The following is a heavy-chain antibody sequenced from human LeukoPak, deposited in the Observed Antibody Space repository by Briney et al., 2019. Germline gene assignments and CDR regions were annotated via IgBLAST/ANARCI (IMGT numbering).Heavy chain of an antibody. CDR2: IYPGDSDT. CDR1: GYSFTSYW. V-gene: IGHV5-51*01. D-gene: IGHD5/OR15-5a*01. CDR3: ARRDTHSVFDI. Sequence: GESLRISCTGSGYSFTSYWNGWVRQMPGKGLEWMGVIYPGDSDTRYRPSFQGQVTISADKSISTAYLQWSSLKASDTAMYYCARRDTHSVFDIWGQGTIGSVSS. J-gene: IGHJ3*02.